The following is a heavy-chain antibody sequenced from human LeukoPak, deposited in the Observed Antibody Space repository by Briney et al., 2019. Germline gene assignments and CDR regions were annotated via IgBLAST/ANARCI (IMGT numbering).Heavy chain of an antibody. Sequence: SETLSLTCTVSGGSISSYYWSWIRQPPGKGLEWIGYIYYSGNTNYNPSLKSRVTISVDTSKNQISLRLHSVTAADTAVYYCARENEPARDFDLWGRGTLVTASS. J-gene: IGHJ2*01. V-gene: IGHV4-59*01. CDR2: IYYSGNT. D-gene: IGHD1-1*01. CDR3: ARENEPARDFDL. CDR1: GGSISSYY.